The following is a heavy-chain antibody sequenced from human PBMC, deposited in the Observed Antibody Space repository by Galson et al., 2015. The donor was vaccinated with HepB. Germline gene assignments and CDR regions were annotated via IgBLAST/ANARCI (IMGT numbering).Heavy chain of an antibody. CDR2: MYYSGST. V-gene: IGHV4-39*01. CDR1: GGSISSSSYY. D-gene: IGHD5-18*01. J-gene: IGHJ3*02. CDR3: ARGYSYGYMGIGAFDI. Sequence: SETLSLTCTVSGGSISSSSYYWGWIRQPPGKGLEWIGSMYYSGSTYYNPSLKSRVTISVDSSKNQFSLKLSSVTAADTAVYYCARGYSYGYMGIGAFDIWGQGTMVTVSS.